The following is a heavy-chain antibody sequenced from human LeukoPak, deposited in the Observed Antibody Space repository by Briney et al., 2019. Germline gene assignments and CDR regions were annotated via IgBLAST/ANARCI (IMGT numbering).Heavy chain of an antibody. D-gene: IGHD3-10*01. V-gene: IGHV3-30*02. J-gene: IGHJ4*02. CDR3: ARQGGYYGSGSYPWRFDY. CDR2: IRYDGSNK. CDR1: GFTFSSYG. Sequence: GGSLRLSCAASGFTFSSYGMHWVRQAPGKGLEWVAFIRYDGSNKYYADSVKGRFTISRDNSKNTLYLQMNSLRAEDTAVYYCARQGGYYGSGSYPWRFDYWGQGTLVTVSS.